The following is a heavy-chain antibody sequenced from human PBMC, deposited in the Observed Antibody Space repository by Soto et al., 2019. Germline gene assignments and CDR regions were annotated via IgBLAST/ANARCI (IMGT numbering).Heavy chain of an antibody. Sequence: SETLSHTCTVSGGAINSYYWTWIRQPAGKGLEWIGRIYSSGSTKYNPSLQSRVTISVGTSKNQFSLKLSSVTAADTAVYYCARDCAYSDFWSGSTGFYYHGMDVWGQGTTVTVSS. CDR1: GGAINSYY. CDR3: ARDCAYSDFWSGSTGFYYHGMDV. D-gene: IGHD3-3*01. J-gene: IGHJ6*02. V-gene: IGHV4-4*07. CDR2: IYSSGST.